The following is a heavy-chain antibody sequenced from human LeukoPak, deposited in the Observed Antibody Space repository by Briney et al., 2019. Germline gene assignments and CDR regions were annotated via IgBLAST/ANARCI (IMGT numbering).Heavy chain of an antibody. CDR3: AKGGDSSGYYGGPDY. CDR2: IWYDGSNK. CDR1: GFTFRNYG. V-gene: IGHV3-30*02. J-gene: IGHJ4*02. Sequence: GGSLRLSCAASGFTFRNYGMNWVRQAPGKGLEWVTIIWYDGSNKYYADSVKGRFTISRDNSKNTLYLQMNSLRAEDTAVYYCAKGGDSSGYYGGPDYWGQGTLVTVSS. D-gene: IGHD3-22*01.